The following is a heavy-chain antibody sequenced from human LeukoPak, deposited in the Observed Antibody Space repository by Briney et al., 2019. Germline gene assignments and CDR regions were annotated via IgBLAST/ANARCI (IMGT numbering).Heavy chain of an antibody. CDR3: ARAGFPRTLLRYFVTGNWFDP. Sequence: PSETLSLTCAVYGGSFSGYYWSWIRQPPGKGLEWIGEINHSGSTNYNPSLKSRVTISVDTSKNQFSLKLSSVTAADTAVYYCARAGFPRTLLRYFVTGNWFDPWGQGTLVTVSS. CDR2: INHSGST. CDR1: GGSFSGYY. J-gene: IGHJ5*02. V-gene: IGHV4-34*01. D-gene: IGHD3-9*01.